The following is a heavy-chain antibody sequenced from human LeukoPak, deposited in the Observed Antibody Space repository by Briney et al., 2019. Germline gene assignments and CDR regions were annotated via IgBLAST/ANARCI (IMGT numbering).Heavy chain of an antibody. CDR1: GGSISSSSYY. Sequence: SETLSLTCTVSGGSISSSSYYWGWIRQPPGKGLEWIGSIYYSGSTYYNPSLKSRVTISVDTSKNQFSLKLSSVTAADTAVYYCARTPRLTIFGVVIYYFDYWGQGTLVTVSS. CDR3: ARTPRLTIFGVVIYYFDY. J-gene: IGHJ4*02. CDR2: IYYSGST. D-gene: IGHD3-3*01. V-gene: IGHV4-39*01.